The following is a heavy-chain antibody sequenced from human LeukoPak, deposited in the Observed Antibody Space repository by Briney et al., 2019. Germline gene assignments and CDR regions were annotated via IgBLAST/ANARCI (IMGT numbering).Heavy chain of an antibody. CDR1: GGSISSSNW. CDR3: ARDDSSSWSQAPSFDY. D-gene: IGHD6-13*01. Sequence: SETLSLTCAVSGGSISSSNWWSWVRQPPGKGLEWIGYIYYSGSTNYNPSLKSRVTISVDTSKNQFSLKLSSVTAADTAVYYCARDDSSSWSQAPSFDYWGQGTLVAVSS. J-gene: IGHJ4*02. V-gene: IGHV4-4*02. CDR2: IYYSGST.